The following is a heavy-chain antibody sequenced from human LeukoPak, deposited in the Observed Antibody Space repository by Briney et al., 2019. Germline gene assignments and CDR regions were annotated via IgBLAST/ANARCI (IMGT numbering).Heavy chain of an antibody. J-gene: IGHJ1*01. D-gene: IGHD3-22*01. CDR2: IIPIFGTA. Sequence: SVKVSCKASGGTFSSYAISWVRQAPGQGLEWMGGIIPIFGTANYAQKFQGRVTITTDESTSTAYMELSSLRSEDTAVYYCARSYSYDSSGSLHFQHWGQGPLVTVSS. CDR1: GGTFSSYA. CDR3: ARSYSYDSSGSLHFQH. V-gene: IGHV1-69*05.